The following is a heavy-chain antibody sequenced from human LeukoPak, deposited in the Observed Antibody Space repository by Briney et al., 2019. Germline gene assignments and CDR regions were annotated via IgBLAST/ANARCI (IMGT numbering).Heavy chain of an antibody. CDR3: ARVADILTGYYLDY. CDR1: GGSISSYY. V-gene: IGHV4-4*07. D-gene: IGHD3-9*01. Sequence: SETLSLTCTVSGGSISSYYWSWIRQPAGKGLEWIGRIYTSGSTNYNPSLKSRVTISVDTSKNQFSLKLSSVTAADTAVYYCARVADILTGYYLDYWGQGTLVTVSS. J-gene: IGHJ4*02. CDR2: IYTSGST.